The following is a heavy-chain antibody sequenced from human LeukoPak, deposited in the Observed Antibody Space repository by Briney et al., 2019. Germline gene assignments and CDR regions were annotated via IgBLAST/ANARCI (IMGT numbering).Heavy chain of an antibody. CDR1: GYTFTGYY. D-gene: IGHD6-13*01. CDR3: ARDKRLAAAGPLGYYYYGMDV. V-gene: IGHV1-69*04. Sequence: SVKVSCKASGYTFTGYYMHWVRQAPGQGLEWMGRIIPILGIANYAQKFQGRVTITADKSTSTAYMELSSLRSEDTAVYYCARDKRLAAAGPLGYYYYGMDVWGQGTTVTVSS. CDR2: IIPILGIA. J-gene: IGHJ6*02.